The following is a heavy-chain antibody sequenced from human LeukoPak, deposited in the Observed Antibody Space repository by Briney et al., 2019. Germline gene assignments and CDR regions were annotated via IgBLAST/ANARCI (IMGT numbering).Heavy chain of an antibody. J-gene: IGHJ4*02. D-gene: IGHD5-18*01. Sequence: GGSLRLSCAASGFTFSSYSMNWVRQAPGKGLVWVSSISSSSSYIYYADSVKGRFTISRDNAKNSLYLQMNSLRAEDTAVYYCARHYGRGQLWLGFWGQGTLVTVSS. CDR1: GFTFSSYS. CDR2: ISSSSSYI. CDR3: ARHYGRGQLWLGF. V-gene: IGHV3-21*01.